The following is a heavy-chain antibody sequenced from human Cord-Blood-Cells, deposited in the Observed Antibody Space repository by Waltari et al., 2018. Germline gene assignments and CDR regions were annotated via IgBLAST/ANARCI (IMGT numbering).Heavy chain of an antibody. J-gene: IGHJ4*02. Sequence: EVQLVESGGGLVQPGGSLRLSCAASGFTFSSYAMSWVRQAPGQGLEWVSAICGSGGSTYYAESVKGRFTISRDNSKNTLYLQMNSLRAEDTAVYYCAKVYSGSSYFDYWGQGTLVTGSS. CDR3: AKVYSGSSYFDY. CDR2: ICGSGGST. CDR1: GFTFSSYA. D-gene: IGHD1-26*01. V-gene: IGHV3-23*04.